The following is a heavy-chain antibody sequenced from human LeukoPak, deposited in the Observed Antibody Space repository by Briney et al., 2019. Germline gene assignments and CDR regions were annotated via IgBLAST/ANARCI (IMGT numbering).Heavy chain of an antibody. CDR1: GGTFSSYA. CDR2: IIPIFGTA. J-gene: IGHJ4*02. V-gene: IGHV1-69*13. Sequence: ASVKVSCKASGGTFSSYAISWVRQAPGQGLEWMGGIIPIFGTANHAQKFQGRVTITADESTSTAYMELSSLRSEDTAVYYCARERYCSGGSCYSGLVDYWGQGTLVTVSS. CDR3: ARERYCSGGSCYSGLVDY. D-gene: IGHD2-15*01.